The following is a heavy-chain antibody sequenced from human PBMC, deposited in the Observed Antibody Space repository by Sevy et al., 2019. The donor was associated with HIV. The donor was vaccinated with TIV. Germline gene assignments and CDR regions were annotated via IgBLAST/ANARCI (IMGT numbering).Heavy chain of an antibody. V-gene: IGHV1-18*04. D-gene: IGHD2-15*01. Sequence: ASVKVSFKASGYTFTSYGISWVRQAPGQGLEWMGWISAYNGNTNYAQKLQGRVTMTTDTSTSTAYMELRSLRSDDTAVYYCARDRGRAADNWFDPWGQGTLVTVSS. J-gene: IGHJ5*02. CDR1: GYTFTSYG. CDR3: ARDRGRAADNWFDP. CDR2: ISAYNGNT.